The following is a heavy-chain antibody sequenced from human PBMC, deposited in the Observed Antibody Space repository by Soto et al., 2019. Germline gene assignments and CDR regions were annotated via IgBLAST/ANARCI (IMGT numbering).Heavy chain of an antibody. V-gene: IGHV4-39*01. CDR2: IYYSGST. D-gene: IGHD3-16*01. CDR1: GGSIRSSSYY. Sequence: SETLSLTSTVSGGSIRSSSYYWGWIRQPPGKGPEWIGSIYYSGSTYYNPSLKSRVTISVDTSKNQFSLKLSSVTAADTAVYYCARGSTSDYYYGMDVWGQGTTVTVSS. CDR3: ARGSTSDYYYGMDV. J-gene: IGHJ6*02.